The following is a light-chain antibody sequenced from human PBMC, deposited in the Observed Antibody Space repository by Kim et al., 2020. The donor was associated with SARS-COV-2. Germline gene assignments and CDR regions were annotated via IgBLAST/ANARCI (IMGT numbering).Light chain of an antibody. CDR1: KLGDKY. V-gene: IGLV3-1*01. CDR3: QAWDSSTHV. CDR2: QDS. J-gene: IGLJ1*01. Sequence: SYELTQPPSVSVSPGQTASITCSGDKLGDKYACWYQQKPGQSPVVVIYQDSKRPSGIPERFSGSNSGNTATLTISGTQAMDEADYYCQAWDSSTHVFGTG.